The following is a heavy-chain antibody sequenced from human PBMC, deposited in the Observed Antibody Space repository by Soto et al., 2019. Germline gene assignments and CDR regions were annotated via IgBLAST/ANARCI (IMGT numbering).Heavy chain of an antibody. J-gene: IGHJ5*02. D-gene: IGHD6-19*01. Sequence: GSLRLSCAASGFTVSSNYMSWVRQPPGRGLEWVAVIFSGGGTEYADSVKGRFTISRDNAKNSLYLQMNSLRAEDTAVYYCAREGSSGWNGLNWFDPWGQGTLVTVSS. CDR2: IFSGGGT. CDR1: GFTVSSNY. CDR3: AREGSSGWNGLNWFDP. V-gene: IGHV3-66*01.